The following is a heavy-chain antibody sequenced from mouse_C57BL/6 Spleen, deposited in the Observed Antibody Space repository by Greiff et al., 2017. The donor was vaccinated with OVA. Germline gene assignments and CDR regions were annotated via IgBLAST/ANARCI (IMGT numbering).Heavy chain of an antibody. CDR1: GYTFTGYW. J-gene: IGHJ3*01. V-gene: IGHV1-9*01. Sequence: VQLQQSGAELMQPGASVKLSCKATGYTFTGYWIEWVKQRPGHGLEWIGEILPGSGSTNYNEKFKGKATFTADTSSNTAYMQLSSLTTEDSAIYYCARARIYDGYYRFAYWGQGTLVTVSA. CDR2: ILPGSGST. CDR3: ARARIYDGYYRFAY. D-gene: IGHD2-3*01.